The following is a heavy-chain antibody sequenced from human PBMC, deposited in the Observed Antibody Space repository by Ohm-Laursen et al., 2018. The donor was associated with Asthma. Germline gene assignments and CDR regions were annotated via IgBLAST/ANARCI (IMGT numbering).Heavy chain of an antibody. V-gene: IGHV3-30*03. CDR1: GFTFSSYG. CDR3: ARDVGYDYGGNSLWLLDY. Sequence: SLRLSCAASGFTFSSYGMHWVRQAPGKGLEWVAVISYDGSNKYYADSVKGRFTISRDNSKNTLYLQMNGLRAEDTAVYYCARDVGYDYGGNSLWLLDYWGQGTLVSVSS. CDR2: ISYDGSNK. J-gene: IGHJ4*02. D-gene: IGHD4-23*01.